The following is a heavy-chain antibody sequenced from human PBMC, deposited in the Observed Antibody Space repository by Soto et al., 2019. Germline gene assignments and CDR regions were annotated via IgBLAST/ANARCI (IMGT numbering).Heavy chain of an antibody. CDR3: VHTVGWLHRY. V-gene: IGHV2-5*02. D-gene: IGHD5-12*01. Sequence: QITLKESGPTLVKPTQTLTLTCTFSGFSLSTPAVGVAWVRRPPGKALEWLALIYWDDNKYYSPSLETRLTISKDTSKNHVVLTMASMDPLDTATYFCVHTVGWLHRYWGQGTQVTVSS. CDR2: IYWDDNK. CDR1: GFSLSTPAVG. J-gene: IGHJ4*02.